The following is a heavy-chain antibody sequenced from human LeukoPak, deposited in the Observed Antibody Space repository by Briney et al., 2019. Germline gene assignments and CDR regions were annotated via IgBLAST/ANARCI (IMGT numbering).Heavy chain of an antibody. D-gene: IGHD3-10*01. CDR2: INHSGST. CDR3: ARTVPLYYYGSGSYYYFQH. CDR1: GDSISSYY. J-gene: IGHJ1*01. Sequence: SETLSLTCTVSGDSISSYYWSWLRQPPGKGLEWVGEINHSGSTNYNPSLKSRVTISVDTSKNQFSLKLSSVTAADTAVYYCARTVPLYYYGSGSYYYFQHWGQGTLVTVSS. V-gene: IGHV4-34*01.